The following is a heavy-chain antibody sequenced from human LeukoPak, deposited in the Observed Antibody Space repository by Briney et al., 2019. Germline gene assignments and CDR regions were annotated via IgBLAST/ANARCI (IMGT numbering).Heavy chain of an antibody. Sequence: SETLSLTCTVSGGSISSGFYYWSWIRQPAGKGLEWIGRICTSGSTNYNPSLNSRVTISVDTSKNQFSLKLSSVTAADTAVYYCAREGRKSRGVDIVRKKETGYYYYMDVWGKGTTVTVSS. D-gene: IGHD2-15*01. V-gene: IGHV4-61*02. CDR2: ICTSGST. CDR3: AREGRKSRGVDIVRKKETGYYYYMDV. J-gene: IGHJ6*03. CDR1: GGSISSGFYY.